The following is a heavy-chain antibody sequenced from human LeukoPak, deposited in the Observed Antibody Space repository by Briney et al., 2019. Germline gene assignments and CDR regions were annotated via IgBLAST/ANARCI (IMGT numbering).Heavy chain of an antibody. Sequence: PSESLSLTCAVYVGSFSGYYWSWLRQPPGKGLEWIGEINHSGSTNYNPSLKSRVTISVDTSKNQFSLKLSSVTAADTAVYYCARGRLRNYYYYGMDVWGQGTTVTVSS. D-gene: IGHD3-3*01. CDR2: INHSGST. V-gene: IGHV4-34*01. CDR3: ARGRLRNYYYYGMDV. J-gene: IGHJ6*02. CDR1: VGSFSGYY.